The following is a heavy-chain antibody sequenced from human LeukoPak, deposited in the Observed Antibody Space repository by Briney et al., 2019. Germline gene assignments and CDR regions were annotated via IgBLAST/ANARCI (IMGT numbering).Heavy chain of an antibody. CDR2: ISGSGGST. D-gene: IGHD6-13*01. CDR1: GFTFSSYG. Sequence: PGGTLRLSCAASGFTFSSYGMSWVRQAPGKGLEWVSAISGSGGSTYYADSVKGRFTISRDNSKNTLYLQMNSLRAEDTAVYYCAKDSSSWLNWFDPWGQGTLVTVSS. CDR3: AKDSSSWLNWFDP. V-gene: IGHV3-23*01. J-gene: IGHJ5*02.